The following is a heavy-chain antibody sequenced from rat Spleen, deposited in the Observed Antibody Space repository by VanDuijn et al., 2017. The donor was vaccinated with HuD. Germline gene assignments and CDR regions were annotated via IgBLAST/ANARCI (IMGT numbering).Heavy chain of an antibody. Sequence: QVQLKESGPGLVQPSQTLSLTCTVSGFSLTSYTVSWVRQPPGKGLEWIAAISSGGNTYYNSALKSRLSISRDTSKSQVFLKMNSLQTEDTAMYFCARWDYWGQGVMVTVSS. J-gene: IGHJ2*01. CDR2: ISSGGNT. CDR3: ARWDY. V-gene: IGHV2-6*01. CDR1: GFSLTSYT.